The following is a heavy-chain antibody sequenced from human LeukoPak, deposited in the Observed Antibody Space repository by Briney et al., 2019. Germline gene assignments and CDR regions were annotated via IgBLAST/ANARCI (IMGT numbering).Heavy chain of an antibody. V-gene: IGHV3-66*01. CDR2: IYSGGST. CDR1: GFTVSNNY. D-gene: IGHD2-21*01. J-gene: IGHJ2*01. Sequence: GGSLRLSCTASGFTVSNNYMNWVRQAPGKGLEWVSVIYSGGSTYYADSVKGRFTISRDNSKNTLYLQMNSLRAEDTAVYYCAKDLFLWYFDLWGRGTLVTVSS. CDR3: AKDLFLWYFDL.